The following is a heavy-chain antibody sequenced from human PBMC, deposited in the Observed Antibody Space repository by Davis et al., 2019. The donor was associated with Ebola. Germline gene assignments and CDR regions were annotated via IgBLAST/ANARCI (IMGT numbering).Heavy chain of an antibody. CDR3: AKDLPLIYDFWSGYFDY. D-gene: IGHD3-3*01. CDR1: GFTFSSYS. J-gene: IGHJ4*02. Sequence: GESLKISCAASGFTFSSYSMNWVRQAPGKGLEWVSAISGSGGSTYYADSVKGRFTISRDNSKNTLYLQMNSLRAEDTAVYYCAKDLPLIYDFWSGYFDYWGQGTLVTVSS. V-gene: IGHV3-23*01. CDR2: ISGSGGST.